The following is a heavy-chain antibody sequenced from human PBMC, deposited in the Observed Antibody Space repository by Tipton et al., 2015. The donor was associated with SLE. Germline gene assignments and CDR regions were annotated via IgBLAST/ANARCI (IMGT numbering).Heavy chain of an antibody. Sequence: TLSLTCTVSGGSFSSHYWSWIRQPPGKGLEWIGYIYYSGSTNYNPSLKSRVTISVDTSKNQFSLKLSSVTAADTAVYYCARSAEYGSSWAHFDYWGQGTLVTVSS. V-gene: IGHV4-59*11. CDR2: IYYSGST. CDR1: GGSFSSHY. J-gene: IGHJ4*02. CDR3: ARSAEYGSSWAHFDY. D-gene: IGHD6-13*01.